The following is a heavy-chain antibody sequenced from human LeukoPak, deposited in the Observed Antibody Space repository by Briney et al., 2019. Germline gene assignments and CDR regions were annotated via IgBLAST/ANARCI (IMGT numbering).Heavy chain of an antibody. V-gene: IGHV3-20*04. CDR2: INWNGGST. D-gene: IGHD6-13*01. Sequence: GGSLRLSCAASGFTFDDYGMSWVRQSPAKGLEWVSGINWNGGSTAYAESVKGRFTISRDNSKNTLYLQMNSLRAEDTAVYYCARVRGASSSSWYFDYWGQGTLVTVSS. CDR1: GFTFDDYG. CDR3: ARVRGASSSSWYFDY. J-gene: IGHJ4*02.